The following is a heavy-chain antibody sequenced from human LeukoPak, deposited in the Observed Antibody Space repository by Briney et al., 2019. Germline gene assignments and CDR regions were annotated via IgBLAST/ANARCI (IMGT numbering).Heavy chain of an antibody. V-gene: IGHV3-30*02. CDR2: IRYDGSNK. Sequence: GGSLRLSCAAAGFTFSSYGMYWVRQAPGKGLEWVAFIRYDGSNKYYADSVKGRFTVSRDNSKNTLYLQMKSLRAEDTAVYYCAKGGGYEAQYYYYYLDVWGKGTTVTISS. CDR3: AKGGGYEAQYYYYYLDV. CDR1: GFTFSSYG. D-gene: IGHD5-12*01. J-gene: IGHJ6*03.